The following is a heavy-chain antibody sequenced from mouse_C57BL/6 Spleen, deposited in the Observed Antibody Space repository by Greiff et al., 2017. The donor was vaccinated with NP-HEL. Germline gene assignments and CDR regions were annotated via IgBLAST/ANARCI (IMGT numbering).Heavy chain of an antibody. CDR2: ISSGSSTI. CDR3: ARTRWYFDV. CDR1: GFTFSDYG. V-gene: IGHV5-17*01. J-gene: IGHJ1*03. Sequence: EVQVVESGGGLVKPGGSLKLSCAASGFTFSDYGMHWVRQAPEKGLEWVAYISSGSSTIYYADTVKGRFPISRDNAKNTRFLQMTSLRSEDTAMYYCARTRWYFDVWGTGTTVTVSS.